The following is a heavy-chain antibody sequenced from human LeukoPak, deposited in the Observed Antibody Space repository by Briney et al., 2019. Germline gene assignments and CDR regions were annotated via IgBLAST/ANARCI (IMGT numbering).Heavy chain of an antibody. Sequence: GASVKVSCKASGYTFTSYDINWVRQAPGQGLEWMGWMNPNSGNTGYAQKFQGRVTMTRNTSISTAYMELSSLRSEDTAVYYCARGRGYSSSWYAAGSNYYYMDVWGKGTTVTISS. CDR3: ARGRGYSSSWYAAGSNYYYMDV. V-gene: IGHV1-8*01. CDR2: MNPNSGNT. CDR1: GYTFTSYD. J-gene: IGHJ6*03. D-gene: IGHD6-13*01.